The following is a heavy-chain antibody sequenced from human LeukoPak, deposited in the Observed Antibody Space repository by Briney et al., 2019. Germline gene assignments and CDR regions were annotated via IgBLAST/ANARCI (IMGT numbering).Heavy chain of an antibody. V-gene: IGHV1-2*04. CDR1: GYTFTGYY. J-gene: IGHJ4*02. CDR3: ARSSVLGDYYDSSGYYVGYDY. Sequence: ASVKVSCKASGYTFTGYYMHWVRQAPGQGLEWMGWINPNSGGTNYAQKFQGWVTMTRDTSISTAYMELSRLRSDATAVYYCARSSVLGDYYDSSGYYVGYDYWGQGTLVTVSS. D-gene: IGHD3-22*01. CDR2: INPNSGGT.